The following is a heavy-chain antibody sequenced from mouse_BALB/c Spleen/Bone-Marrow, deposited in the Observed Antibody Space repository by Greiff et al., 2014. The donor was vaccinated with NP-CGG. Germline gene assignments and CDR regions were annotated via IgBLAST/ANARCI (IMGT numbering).Heavy chain of an antibody. CDR2: ISPYNDGT. CDR3: ARRISDGYYLDY. J-gene: IGHJ2*01. Sequence: VQLQQSGPELVKPGASVKLSCKASGYTFTTYVMHWVKQTPGQGLEWIGYISPYNDGTKYNEKFKSKATLTSDKSSNTAYMELSSLTSEDASVYYCARRISDGYYLDYWGQGTTLTVSS. CDR1: GYTFTTYV. D-gene: IGHD2-3*01. V-gene: IGHV1-14*01.